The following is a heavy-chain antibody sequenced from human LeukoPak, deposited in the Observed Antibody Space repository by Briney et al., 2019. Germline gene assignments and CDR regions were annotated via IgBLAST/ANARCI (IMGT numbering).Heavy chain of an antibody. Sequence: GSLRLSCAASGFTFSSYSINWVRQAPGEGLEWVSNISSRSTIYYAGSVKGRFTISRDNAKNSLYLQTNSLRDEDTAVYYCARGSYGDYFDYWGQGTLVTVSS. J-gene: IGHJ4*02. CDR1: GFTFSSYS. D-gene: IGHD4-17*01. CDR2: ISSRSTI. CDR3: ARGSYGDYFDY. V-gene: IGHV3-48*02.